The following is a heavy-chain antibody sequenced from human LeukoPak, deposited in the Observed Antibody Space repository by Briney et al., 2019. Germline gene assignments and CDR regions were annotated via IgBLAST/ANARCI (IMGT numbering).Heavy chain of an antibody. J-gene: IGHJ3*02. CDR2: ISAYNGNT. V-gene: IGHV1-18*01. CDR1: GYTFTSYG. CDR3: ATSRYCSGGSCYSDT. Sequence: ASVKVSCKASGYTFTSYGISWVRQAPGQGLEWMGWISAYNGNTNYAQKLQGRVTITTDTSTSTAYMELRSLRSDDTAVYYCATSRYCSGGSCYSDTWGQGTMVTVSS. D-gene: IGHD2-15*01.